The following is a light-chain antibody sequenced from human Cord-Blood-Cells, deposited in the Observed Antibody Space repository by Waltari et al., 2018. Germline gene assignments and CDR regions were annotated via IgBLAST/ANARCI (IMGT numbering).Light chain of an antibody. CDR3: YSTDSSGNHRGV. J-gene: IGLJ3*02. CDR2: EDS. Sequence: SYELTQPPSVSVSPGQTARITCSGYALPKKYAYWYQQKSGQAPVLVIYEDSKRPPGIPERFSGSSSGTMATLTISGAQVEDEADYYCYSTDSSGNHRGVFGGGTKLTVL. CDR1: ALPKKY. V-gene: IGLV3-10*01.